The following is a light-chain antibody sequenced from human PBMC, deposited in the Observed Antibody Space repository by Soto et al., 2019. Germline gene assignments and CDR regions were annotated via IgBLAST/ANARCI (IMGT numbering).Light chain of an antibody. Sequence: VLSQSPGTLSLSPGERATLSCRASQSVSNNYLAWYQQKPGQAPRLLIYGASNRATGIPDRFSGSGSGTDFTLTISRLEPEDFAVYYCQQYNNWVTFGQGTRLEIK. CDR2: GAS. CDR1: QSVSNNY. J-gene: IGKJ5*01. CDR3: QQYNNWVT. V-gene: IGKV3-20*01.